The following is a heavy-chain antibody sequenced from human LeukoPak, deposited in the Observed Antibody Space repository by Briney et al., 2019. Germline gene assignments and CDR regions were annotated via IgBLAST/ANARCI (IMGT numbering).Heavy chain of an antibody. CDR1: GGSFSGYY. J-gene: IGHJ5*02. V-gene: IGHV4-34*01. Sequence: SETLSLTCAVYGGSFSGYYWSWIRQPPGKGLEWIGEINHSGSTNYNPSLKSRVTISVDTSKNQFSLKLSSVTAADTAVYYCARGYSRPRITVAGRGRLRLWFDPWGQGTLVTVSS. D-gene: IGHD6-19*01. CDR2: INHSGST. CDR3: ARGYSRPRITVAGRGRLRLWFDP.